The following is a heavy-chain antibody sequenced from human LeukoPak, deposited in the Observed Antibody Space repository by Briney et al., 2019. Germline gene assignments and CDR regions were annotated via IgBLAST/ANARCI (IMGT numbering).Heavy chain of an antibody. CDR1: GGSISSYY. D-gene: IGHD1-26*01. V-gene: IGHV4-59*08. CDR2: IYYSGST. J-gene: IGHJ4*02. Sequence: SETLSLTCTVSGGSISSYYWSWIRQPPGQGLEWIAYIYYSGSTNYNPSLKSRVTISVDTSKNQFSLKLSSVTAADTAVYYCARRSAGATHFDYWGQGTLVTVSS. CDR3: ARRSAGATHFDY.